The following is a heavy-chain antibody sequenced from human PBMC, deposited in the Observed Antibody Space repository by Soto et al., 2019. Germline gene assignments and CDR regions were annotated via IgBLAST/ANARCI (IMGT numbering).Heavy chain of an antibody. D-gene: IGHD6-13*01. CDR3: AKDGTYSSSWPYYFDY. CDR2: MSGSGGTT. J-gene: IGHJ4*02. CDR1: GLTFSTYS. Sequence: PGGSLRLSCAASGLTFSTYSMTWVRQAPGKGLEWVSSMSGSGGTTYYADSVKGRFTLSRDRSKSTLFLQMNSLRAEDTAVYYCAKDGTYSSSWPYYFDYWGQGTLVTVSS. V-gene: IGHV3-23*01.